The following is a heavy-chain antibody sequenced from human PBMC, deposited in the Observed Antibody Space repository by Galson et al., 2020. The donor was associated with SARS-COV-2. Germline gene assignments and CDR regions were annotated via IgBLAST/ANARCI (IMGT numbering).Heavy chain of an antibody. D-gene: IGHD6-19*01. CDR1: GYTLTSYY. CDR3: ARGVDRSAWYVIGY. Sequence: ASVQVSCKASGYTLTSYYINWVRQAPGQGLEWMGIIHPTRGSTTHPQVLQGRVTMTRATSTSTVYMELSSLRSDDTAVYSCARGVDRSAWYVIGYWGQGTLVTVSS. J-gene: IGHJ4*02. V-gene: IGHV1-46*01. CDR2: IHPTRGST.